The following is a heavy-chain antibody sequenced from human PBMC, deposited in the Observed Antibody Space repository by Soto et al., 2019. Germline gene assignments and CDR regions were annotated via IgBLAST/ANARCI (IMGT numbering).Heavy chain of an antibody. CDR1: GFTFSDYY. J-gene: IGHJ5*02. D-gene: IGHD3-22*01. CDR2: ISDSATTM. CDR3: ARDTAFISSGLFSP. Sequence: LRLSCAASGFTFSDYYMSWIRQAPGKGLEWISHISDSATTMYYADSVKGRFTISRDNARKSLFLHMNSLRAEDTAVYYCARDTAFISSGLFSPWGQGTLVTVSS. V-gene: IGHV3-11*01.